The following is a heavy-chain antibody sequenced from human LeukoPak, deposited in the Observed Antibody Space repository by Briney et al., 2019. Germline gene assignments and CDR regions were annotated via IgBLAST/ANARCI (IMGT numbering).Heavy chain of an antibody. Sequence: VASVKVSCKASGYTFTSYDINWVRQATGQGLEWMGWMNPNSGNTGYAQKFQGRVTMTRNTSISTAYMELSSLRSEDAAVYYCARGIYGSGSYYNGLDYWGQGTLVTVSS. D-gene: IGHD3-10*01. V-gene: IGHV1-8*01. CDR3: ARGIYGSGSYYNGLDY. J-gene: IGHJ4*02. CDR1: GYTFTSYD. CDR2: MNPNSGNT.